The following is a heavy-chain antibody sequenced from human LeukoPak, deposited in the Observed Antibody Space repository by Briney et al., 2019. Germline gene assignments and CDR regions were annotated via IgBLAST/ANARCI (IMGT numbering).Heavy chain of an antibody. V-gene: IGHV3-53*05. Sequence: GGSLRLSCAASGFTVSSNFMSWVRQAPGKGLEWVSVIYSGGSTYYADSVKGRFTISRDNSKNTLYLQMNSLRAEDTAVYYCARDVRLLWFGELRYWGQGTLVTVSS. CDR3: ARDVRLLWFGELRY. CDR1: GFTVSSNF. D-gene: IGHD3-10*01. CDR2: IYSGGST. J-gene: IGHJ4*02.